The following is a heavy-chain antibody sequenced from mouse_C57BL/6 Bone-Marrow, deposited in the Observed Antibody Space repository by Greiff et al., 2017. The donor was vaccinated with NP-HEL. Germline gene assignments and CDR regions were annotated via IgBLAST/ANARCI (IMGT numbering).Heavy chain of an antibody. CDR2: ISSGGDYI. CDR1: GFTFSSYA. V-gene: IGHV5-9-1*02. Sequence: EVKVVESGEGLVKPGGSLKLSCAASGFTFSSYAMSWVRQTPEKRLEWVAYISSGGDYIYYADTVKGRFTISRDNARNTLYLQMSSLKSEDTAMYYCTRGGLYYGNPAWFAYWGQGTLVTVSA. D-gene: IGHD2-1*01. J-gene: IGHJ3*01. CDR3: TRGGLYYGNPAWFAY.